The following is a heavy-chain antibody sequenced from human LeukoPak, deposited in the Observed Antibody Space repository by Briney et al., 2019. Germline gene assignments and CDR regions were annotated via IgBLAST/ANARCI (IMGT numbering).Heavy chain of an antibody. CDR2: IYHSGST. D-gene: IGHD3-9*01. J-gene: IGHJ4*02. CDR3: AREVLRYFDWPLDY. V-gene: IGHV4-38-2*02. Sequence: SETLSLTCAVSGYSISSGYYWGWIRQPPGKGLEWIGSIYHSGSTYYNPSLKSRVTISVDTSKNQFSLKLSSVTAADTAVYYCAREVLRYFDWPLDYWGQGTLATVSS. CDR1: GYSISSGYY.